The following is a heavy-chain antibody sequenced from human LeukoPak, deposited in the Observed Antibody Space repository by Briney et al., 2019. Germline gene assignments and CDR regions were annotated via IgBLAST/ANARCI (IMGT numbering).Heavy chain of an antibody. V-gene: IGHV1-18*01. Sequence: ASVKVSCKASGYTFTSYGISWVRQAPGQGLEWMGWISAYNGNTKYAQKLQGRVTMTTDTSTSTAYMELRSLRSDDTAVYYCARGGNDYGDYDLWYWGQGTLVTVSS. CDR2: ISAYNGNT. CDR3: ARGGNDYGDYDLWY. CDR1: GYTFTSYG. J-gene: IGHJ4*02. D-gene: IGHD4-17*01.